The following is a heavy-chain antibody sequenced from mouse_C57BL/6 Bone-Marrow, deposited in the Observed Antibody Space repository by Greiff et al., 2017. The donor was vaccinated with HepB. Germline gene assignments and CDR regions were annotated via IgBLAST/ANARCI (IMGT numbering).Heavy chain of an antibody. Sequence: EVKLVESGPGLAKPSQTLSLTCSVTGYSITSDYWNWIRKFPGNKLEYMGYISYSGSTYYNPSLKSRISITRDTSKNQYYLQLNSVTTEDTATYYCARYRRFYYYAMDYWGQGTSVTVSS. CDR1: GYSITSDY. CDR3: ARYRRFYYYAMDY. J-gene: IGHJ4*01. V-gene: IGHV3-8*01. CDR2: ISYSGST.